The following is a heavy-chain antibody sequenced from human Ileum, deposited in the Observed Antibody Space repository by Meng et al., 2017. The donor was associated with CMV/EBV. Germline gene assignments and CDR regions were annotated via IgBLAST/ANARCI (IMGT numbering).Heavy chain of an antibody. V-gene: IGHV4-30-4*08. CDR1: GGSITSGNYY. D-gene: IGHD2-15*01. Sequence: QVQLQDPGPGLVKPSQTLSLTCTVSGGSITSGNYYWSWIRQPPGRGLEWIGYIYYSGSPYYKPSLKSRVTISLDTSKNQFSLNLRSVTATDSAVYYCVRQVVAASFNYWGQGALVTVSS. CDR3: VRQVVAASFNY. CDR2: IYYSGSP. J-gene: IGHJ4*02.